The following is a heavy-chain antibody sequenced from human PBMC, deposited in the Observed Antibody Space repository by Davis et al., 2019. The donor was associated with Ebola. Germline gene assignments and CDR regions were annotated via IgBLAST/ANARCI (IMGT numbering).Heavy chain of an antibody. CDR2: IYYSGST. CDR3: AKTGYTGGWYGYYFEY. CDR1: GGSITSSSYY. V-gene: IGHV4-39*01. D-gene: IGHD6-19*01. Sequence: PSETLSLTCTVSGGSITSSSYYWGWIRQPPGKGLEWIGSIYYSGSTYYDPSLRSRVTISEDTSKNQFSLKLSSVTAADTAVYYCAKTGYTGGWYGYYFEYWGQGTRVTVSS. J-gene: IGHJ4*02.